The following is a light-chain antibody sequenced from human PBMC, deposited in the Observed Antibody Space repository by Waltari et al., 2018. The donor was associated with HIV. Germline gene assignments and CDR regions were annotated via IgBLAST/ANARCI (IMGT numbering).Light chain of an antibody. CDR3: AAWDDSLNGLWV. Sequence: QSVLTQPPSASGTPGQRVSISCSGRSSKLGSNTVNWYQQLPGTAPKLLIYSNIQRPSGVPDRFSGSKSGTSASLAISGLQSDDEADYYCAAWDDSLNGLWVFGGGTKLTVL. V-gene: IGLV1-44*01. CDR2: SNI. J-gene: IGLJ3*02. CDR1: SSKLGSNT.